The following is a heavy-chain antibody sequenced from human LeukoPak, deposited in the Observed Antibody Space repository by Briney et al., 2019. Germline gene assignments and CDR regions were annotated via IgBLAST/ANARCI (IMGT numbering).Heavy chain of an antibody. CDR3: AREKYYYGSSGNYYGDASDI. V-gene: IGHV1-2*02. CDR2: INPNSGDT. CDR1: GYTFTGYY. J-gene: IGHJ3*02. Sequence: ASVQVSCKTSGYTFTGYYMHWVRQAPGQGLEWMGWINPNSGDTNYAQKFQGRVTMTRDTSISTAYMELSRLRSDDTAVYYCAREKYYYGSSGNYYGDASDIWGQGTMVTVSS. D-gene: IGHD3-22*01.